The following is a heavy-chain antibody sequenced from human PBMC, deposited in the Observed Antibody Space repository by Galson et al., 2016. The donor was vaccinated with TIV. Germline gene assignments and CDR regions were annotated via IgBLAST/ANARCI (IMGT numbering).Heavy chain of an antibody. CDR3: AKHTGYTLRDNYFDQ. CDR2: INPHSGRT. J-gene: IGHJ5*02. CDR1: GYTFTSYD. D-gene: IGHD3-9*01. V-gene: IGHV1-8*01. Sequence: SVKVPCKASGYTFTSYDINWLRQAPGQGPEWMGWINPHSGRTGYAQKFQGRIIMTRDISISTAYMELSSLRSEDTAVFYCAKHTGYTLRDNYFDQWGQGTLVTVSS.